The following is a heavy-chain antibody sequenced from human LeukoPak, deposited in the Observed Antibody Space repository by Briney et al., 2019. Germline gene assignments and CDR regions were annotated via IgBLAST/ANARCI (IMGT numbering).Heavy chain of an antibody. D-gene: IGHD4-23*01. Sequence: SETLSLTCTVSGGSLSSISYYWGWLRQPPGTGLEWIGRIYYSGSTTYNPSLKSRVTISVHTSKNKFSLKLSSGTAADTAVYYCARHQRGNSDAFNIWGQGTMVTVSS. CDR2: IYYSGST. V-gene: IGHV4-39*07. J-gene: IGHJ3*02. CDR1: GGSLSSISYY. CDR3: ARHQRGNSDAFNI.